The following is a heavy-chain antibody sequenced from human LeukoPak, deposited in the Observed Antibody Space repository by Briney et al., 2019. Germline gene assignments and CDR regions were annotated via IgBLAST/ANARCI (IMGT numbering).Heavy chain of an antibody. CDR3: AREPSSSFTYYYYMDV. CDR2: IIPIFGTA. J-gene: IGHJ6*03. Sequence: ASVKVSCKASGCTFSSYAISWVRQAPGQGLEWMGRIIPIFGTANYAQKFQGRVTITTDESTSTAYMELSSLRSEDTAVYYCAREPSSSFTYYYYMDVWGKGTTVTVSS. V-gene: IGHV1-69*05. CDR1: GCTFSSYA. D-gene: IGHD6-13*01.